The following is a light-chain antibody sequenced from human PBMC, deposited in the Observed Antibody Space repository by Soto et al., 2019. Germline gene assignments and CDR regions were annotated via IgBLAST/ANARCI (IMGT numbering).Light chain of an antibody. J-gene: IGKJ1*01. V-gene: IGKV1-6*01. CDR1: QAMRVD. CDR2: AAS. CDR3: LQDYTYPWT. Sequence: AIQMTQSPSSLSASVGDRVTITCRASQAMRVDLAWYQQKPGKAPKLLIYAASFLQSGVPSRFSGSGSRTDFTLTISSLQPEDFATYYCLQDYTYPWTFGQGTKVEIK.